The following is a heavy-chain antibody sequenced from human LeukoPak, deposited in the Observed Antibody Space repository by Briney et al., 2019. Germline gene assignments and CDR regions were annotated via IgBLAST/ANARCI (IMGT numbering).Heavy chain of an antibody. Sequence: PSETLSLTCAVSGGSISSGGYSWSWIRQPPGKGLEWIGYIYHSGSTYYNPSLKSRVTISVDRSKNQFSLKLSSVTAADAAVYYCARDRSSSWSQFDAFDIWGQGTMVTVSS. CDR3: ARDRSSSWSQFDAFDI. V-gene: IGHV4-30-2*01. CDR2: IYHSGST. J-gene: IGHJ3*02. D-gene: IGHD6-13*01. CDR1: GGSISSGGYS.